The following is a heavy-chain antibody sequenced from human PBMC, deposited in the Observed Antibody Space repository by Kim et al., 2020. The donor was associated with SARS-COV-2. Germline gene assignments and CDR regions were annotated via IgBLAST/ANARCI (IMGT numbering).Heavy chain of an antibody. CDR3: ASGIAAD. CDR2: SGSP. D-gene: IGHD6-13*01. Sequence: SGSPYYTPSLKRRVTISVDTSKNQFSLKLSSVTAADTAVYYCASGIAADWGQGTLVTVSS. V-gene: IGHV4-39*01. J-gene: IGHJ4*02.